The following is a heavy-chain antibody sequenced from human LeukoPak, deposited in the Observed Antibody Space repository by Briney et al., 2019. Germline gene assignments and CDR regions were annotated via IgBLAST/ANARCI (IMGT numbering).Heavy chain of an antibody. CDR1: GFTFSSYA. J-gene: IGHJ5*02. CDR2: IYSGGST. V-gene: IGHV3-66*01. D-gene: IGHD6-25*01. Sequence: GGSLRLSCEVSGFTFSSYAMSWVRQAPGKGLEWVSVIYSGGSTYYADSVKGRFTISRDNSKNTLYLQMNSLRAEDTAVYYCARDRLGGCFDPWGQGTLVTVSS. CDR3: ARDRLGGCFDP.